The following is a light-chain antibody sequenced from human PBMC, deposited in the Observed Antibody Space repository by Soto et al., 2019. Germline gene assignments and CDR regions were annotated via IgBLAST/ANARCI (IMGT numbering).Light chain of an antibody. J-gene: IGKJ5*01. CDR1: QSVSSD. Sequence: EIVMTKAPATLSESPGERATLSCRASQSVSSDLACYLHKPVQAPRLPTYGASTRATGIPARFSGSGSGTEFTLTISSLQSEDLAVYYCQQYNSGPPITIGQGTRLEIK. V-gene: IGKV3-15*01. CDR2: GAS. CDR3: QQYNSGPPIT.